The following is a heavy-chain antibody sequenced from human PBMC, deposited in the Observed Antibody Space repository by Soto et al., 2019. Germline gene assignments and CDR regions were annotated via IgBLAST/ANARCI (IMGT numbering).Heavy chain of an antibody. CDR3: ARVLVSYDDFWSGSDFDY. V-gene: IGHV1-18*01. CDR2: ISAYNGNT. Sequence: ASAQVACKASSYTFTSTGSIWVRQAPGQGLGWMGWISAYNGNTNYAQKLQGRVTMTTDTSTSTAYMELRSLRSDDTAVYYCARVLVSYDDFWSGSDFDYWGQGTLVTVSS. D-gene: IGHD3-3*01. J-gene: IGHJ4*02. CDR1: SYTFTSTG.